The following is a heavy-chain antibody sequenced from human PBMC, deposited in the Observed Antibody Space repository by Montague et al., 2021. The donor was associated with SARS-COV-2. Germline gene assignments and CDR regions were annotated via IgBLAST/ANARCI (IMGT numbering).Heavy chain of an antibody. CDR1: GFTFRSYS. J-gene: IGHJ4*02. V-gene: IGHV3-30*04. CDR3: ANGGRPSEYWNDRTRN. D-gene: IGHD1-1*01. CDR2: ITYAGTMK. Sequence: SLRLSFAASGFTFRSYSMHWLRQTPGRGLEWVAAITYAGTMKYYGDSVEGRFTVSRDNSENTLFLQMNSLRPEDTAVYHCANGGRPSEYWNDRTRNWGQGTLVTVSS.